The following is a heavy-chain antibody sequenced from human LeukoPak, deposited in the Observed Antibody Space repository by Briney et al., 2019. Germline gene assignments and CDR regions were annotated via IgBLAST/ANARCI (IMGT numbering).Heavy chain of an antibody. CDR1: GFTFDSYA. V-gene: IGHV3-23*01. J-gene: IGHJ4*02. CDR3: AKGKGLIKPTTRPADY. Sequence: GGSLRLSCAASGFTFDSYAMTWVRQAPGKGLERVSTISNDGRGTYYPDSVKGRFTISRDNSKSTMDLQMNSLRAEDTAVYYCAKGKGLIKPTTRPADYWGQGALVTVSS. CDR2: ISNDGRGT. D-gene: IGHD1/OR15-1a*01.